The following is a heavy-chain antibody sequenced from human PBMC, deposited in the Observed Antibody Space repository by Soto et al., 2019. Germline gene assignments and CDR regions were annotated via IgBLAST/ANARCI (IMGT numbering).Heavy chain of an antibody. CDR3: ARVPSLQLVSFDP. CDR2: IFPIFGTA. V-gene: IGHV1-69*12. CDR1: EATLASNA. Sequence: QVQLVQSGAEVKKPGSSVKVSCKPSEATLASNAISWVRQAPGQGLEWMGGIFPIFGTANYAQKFQGRVTITADESTSTAYMELSSLRSEDTAVYYCARVPSLQLVSFDPWGQGTLVTVSS. D-gene: IGHD6-6*01. J-gene: IGHJ5*02.